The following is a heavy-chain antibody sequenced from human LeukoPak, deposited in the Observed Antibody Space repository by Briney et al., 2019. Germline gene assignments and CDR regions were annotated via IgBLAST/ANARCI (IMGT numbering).Heavy chain of an antibody. Sequence: PSETLSLTCTVSGGSISSGGYYWSWIRQHPGKGLEWIGYIYYSGSTYYNPSLKSRVTISVDTSKNQFSLKLSSVTAADTAVYYCARERVLWFGGTHRYYFDYWGQGTLVTVSS. CDR3: ARERVLWFGGTHRYYFDY. J-gene: IGHJ4*02. V-gene: IGHV4-31*03. CDR1: GGSISSGGYY. D-gene: IGHD3-10*01. CDR2: IYYSGST.